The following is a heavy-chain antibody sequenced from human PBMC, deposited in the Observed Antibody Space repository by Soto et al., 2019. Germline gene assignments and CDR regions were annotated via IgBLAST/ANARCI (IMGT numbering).Heavy chain of an antibody. V-gene: IGHV3-30*03. Sequence: GGSLRLSCAASGFTFSSYGMHWVRQAPGKGLEWVTHISYDGSNEHYTEYEKGRFTISRDNSKNTLYLHMNSLRAEDTAVFYCAGVRFLEWFDRYYYGMDVWGQGTTVTVSS. CDR1: GFTFSSYG. J-gene: IGHJ6*02. CDR2: ISYDGSNE. CDR3: AGVRFLEWFDRYYYGMDV. D-gene: IGHD3-3*01.